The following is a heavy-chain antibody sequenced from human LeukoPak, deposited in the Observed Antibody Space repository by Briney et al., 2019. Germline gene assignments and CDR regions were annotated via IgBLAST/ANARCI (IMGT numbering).Heavy chain of an antibody. Sequence: SQTLSLTCSVSAGSTSSGGYYWSWIPQYPGKGLEWIGYVRSSGTTYYNPSLKGRVAMSVDTSKNQFSLKLNSVTAADTAIYYCARQIPNGPLDSWGQGTLVSVSS. CDR2: VRSSGTT. CDR3: ARQIPNGPLDS. V-gene: IGHV4-31*03. CDR1: AGSTSSGGYY. J-gene: IGHJ5*01.